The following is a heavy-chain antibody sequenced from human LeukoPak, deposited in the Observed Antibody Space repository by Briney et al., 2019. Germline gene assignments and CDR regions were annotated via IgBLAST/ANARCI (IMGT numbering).Heavy chain of an antibody. V-gene: IGHV3-9*01. Sequence: PGRSLRLSCAASGFTFDDYAMHWVRQAPGKGLEWVSGISWNSGSIGYADSLKGRFAISRDNAKNSLYLHMHSLRAEDTAIYYCARLKLGYWYFDLWGRGTLLTVSS. CDR1: GFTFDDYA. D-gene: IGHD7-27*01. J-gene: IGHJ2*01. CDR2: ISWNSGSI. CDR3: ARLKLGYWYFDL.